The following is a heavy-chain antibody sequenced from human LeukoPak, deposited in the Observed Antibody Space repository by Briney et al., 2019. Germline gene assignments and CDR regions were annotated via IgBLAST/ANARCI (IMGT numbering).Heavy chain of an antibody. V-gene: IGHV3-23*01. CDR2: ISGSGGST. Sequence: GGSLRLSCAASGFTFSSYAMSWVRQAPGKGLEWVSAISGSGGSTYYADSVKGRFTISRDNSKNTLYLQMNSLRAEDTAVYYRAKGYQGFLRYLLTPTSYYFDYWGQGTLVTVSS. CDR3: AKGYQGFLRYLLTPTSYYFDY. J-gene: IGHJ4*02. CDR1: GFTFSSYA. D-gene: IGHD3-9*01.